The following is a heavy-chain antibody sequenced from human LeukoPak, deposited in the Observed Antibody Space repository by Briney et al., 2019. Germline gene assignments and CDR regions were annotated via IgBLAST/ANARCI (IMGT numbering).Heavy chain of an antibody. CDR2: IDWDDDK. Sequence: SGPTLVNPTQTLTLTCTFSGFSFSTPKMRVSWIRQPPGKALEWLARIDWDDDKFYSTSLKTRLTISKDTSKNQVVLTMTNMDPVDTATYYCARSTYCGGDCPFDYWGQGTLVTVSS. CDR3: ARSTYCGGDCPFDY. V-gene: IGHV2-70*04. D-gene: IGHD2-21*02. CDR1: GFSFSTPKMR. J-gene: IGHJ4*02.